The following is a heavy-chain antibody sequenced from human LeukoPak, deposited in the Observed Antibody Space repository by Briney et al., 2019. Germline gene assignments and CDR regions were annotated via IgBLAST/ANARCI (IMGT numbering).Heavy chain of an antibody. D-gene: IGHD2-2*01. CDR1: GYTFTSYA. Sequence: ASVKVSCKASGYTFTSYAMHWVRQAPGQRLEWMGWINAGNGNTKYSQKFQGRVTMTTDTSTSTAYMELRSLRSDDTAVYYCARDYCSSTSCQHQFDYWGQGTLVTVSS. CDR2: INAGNGNT. J-gene: IGHJ4*02. CDR3: ARDYCSSTSCQHQFDY. V-gene: IGHV1-3*01.